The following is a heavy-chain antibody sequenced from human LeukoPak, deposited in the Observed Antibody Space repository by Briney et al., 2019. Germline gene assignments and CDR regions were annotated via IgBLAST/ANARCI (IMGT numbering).Heavy chain of an antibody. CDR3: ARVGVAGTFDI. CDR1: GGSISSGGYY. D-gene: IGHD2-15*01. CDR2: IYYSGST. V-gene: IGHV4-61*08. Sequence: SETLSLTCTVSGGSISSGGYYWSWIRQPPGKGLEWIGYIYYSGSTNYNPSLKSRVTISVDTSKNQFSLKLSSVTAADTAVYYCARVGVAGTFDIWGQGTMVTVSS. J-gene: IGHJ3*02.